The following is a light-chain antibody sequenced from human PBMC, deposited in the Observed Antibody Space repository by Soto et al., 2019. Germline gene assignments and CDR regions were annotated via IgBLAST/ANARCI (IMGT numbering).Light chain of an antibody. CDR1: QSLLHSNGNIY. CDR2: LGS. CDR3: MQAIQAPRT. Sequence: IVLTQSPLSLPVTPGEPASISCRSSQSLLHSNGNIYLDWYLQKPGQSPQLLFYLGSIRASGVHDSFSGSGSGTDFTLKITRVEAEDVGVYYCMQAIQAPRTFGLGTKVEIK. J-gene: IGKJ1*01. V-gene: IGKV2-28*01.